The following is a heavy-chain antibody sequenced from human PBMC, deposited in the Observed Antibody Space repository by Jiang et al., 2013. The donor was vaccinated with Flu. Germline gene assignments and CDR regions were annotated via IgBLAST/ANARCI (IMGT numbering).Heavy chain of an antibody. CDR3: ARENRSLKVASYYSDAFDF. J-gene: IGHJ3*01. CDR1: GGSIGGYY. CDR2: IYSSGFA. D-gene: IGHD3-10*01. V-gene: IGHV4-4*08. Sequence: QLVESGPGLVKPSETLSLTCTVSGGSIGGYYWSWIRQSPGKGLEWIGYIYSSGFAKYSPSLRNRITVSVDTSKNQFSLTLGSVTAADTAVYYCARENRSLKVASYYSDAFDFWGQGTVVTVSS.